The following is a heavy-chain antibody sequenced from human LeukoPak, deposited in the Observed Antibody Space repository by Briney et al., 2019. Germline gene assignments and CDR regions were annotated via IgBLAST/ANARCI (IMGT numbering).Heavy chain of an antibody. CDR1: GGSISSYY. V-gene: IGHV4-59*01. D-gene: IGHD2-21*02. CDR3: ARVRSRDYYFDY. Sequence: SETLSLTCTVSGGSISSYYWSWIRQPPGKGLEWIGYIYYSGSTNYNPSLKSRVTISVDPSKNQFSLKLSSVTAADTAVYYWARVRSRDYYFDYWGQGTLVTVSS. CDR2: IYYSGST. J-gene: IGHJ4*02.